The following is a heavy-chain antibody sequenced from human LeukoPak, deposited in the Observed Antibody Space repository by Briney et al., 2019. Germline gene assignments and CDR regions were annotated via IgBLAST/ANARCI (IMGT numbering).Heavy chain of an antibody. CDR2: IIPILGIA. Sequence: GASVKVSCKASRGTFSSYAISWVRQAPGQGLEWMGRIIPILGIANYAQKFQGRVTITADKSTSTAYMELSSLRSEDTAVYYCFLWPTTYSSSGRWGQGTLVTVSS. J-gene: IGHJ4*02. CDR1: RGTFSSYA. D-gene: IGHD6-6*01. V-gene: IGHV1-69*04. CDR3: FLWPTTYSSSGR.